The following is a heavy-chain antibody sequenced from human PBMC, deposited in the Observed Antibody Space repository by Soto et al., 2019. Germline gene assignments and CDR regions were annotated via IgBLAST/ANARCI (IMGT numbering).Heavy chain of an antibody. CDR3: ASGHFTIFGVVIKVGASDI. D-gene: IGHD3-3*01. CDR2: IIPIFGTA. CDR1: GGTVSSYA. Sequence: SVKVSCKASGGTVSSYAISWVRQAPGQGLEWMGGIIPIFGTANYAQKFQGRVTITADESTSTAYMELSSLRSEDTAVYYCASGHFTIFGVVIKVGASDIWGKGTMVPVSS. V-gene: IGHV1-69*13. J-gene: IGHJ3*02.